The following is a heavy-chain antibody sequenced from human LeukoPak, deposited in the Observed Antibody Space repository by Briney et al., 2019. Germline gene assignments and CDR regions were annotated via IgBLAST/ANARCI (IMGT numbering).Heavy chain of an antibody. V-gene: IGHV4-4*07. CDR2: IYTSGST. J-gene: IGHJ4*02. Sequence: PSETLPLTCTVSGGSISSYYWSWIRQPAGKGLEWIGRIYTSGSTNYNPSLKSRVTMSVDTSKNQFSLKLSSVTAADTAVYYCARVGYCSGGSCFDYWGQGTLVTVSS. CDR3: ARVGYCSGGSCFDY. D-gene: IGHD2-15*01. CDR1: GGSISSYY.